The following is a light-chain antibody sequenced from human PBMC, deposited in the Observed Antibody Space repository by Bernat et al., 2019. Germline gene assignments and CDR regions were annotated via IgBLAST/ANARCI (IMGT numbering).Light chain of an antibody. CDR3: SSYAGSNNYV. CDR2: EVS. CDR1: SFDVGGYNY. V-gene: IGLV2-8*01. J-gene: IGLJ1*01. Sequence: QPPSASGSPGQSVTISCTGTSFDVGGYNYVSWYQQHPDKAPKLIISEVSKRPSGVPDRFSGSKSGNTASLTVSGLQAEDEADYYCSSYAGSNNYVFGTGTKVTVL.